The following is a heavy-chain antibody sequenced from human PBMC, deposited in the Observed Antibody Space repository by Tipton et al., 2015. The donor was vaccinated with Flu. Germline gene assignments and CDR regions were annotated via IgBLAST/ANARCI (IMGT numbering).Heavy chain of an antibody. D-gene: IGHD3-22*01. CDR3: ASADSRGSAVR. CDR1: GEALSSSGYY. J-gene: IGHJ4*01. V-gene: IGHV4-31*02. CDR2: IFYSGIL. Sequence: GEALSSSGYYWSWIRRPPGKGLEWIGYIFYSGILYYNPSLESRVRISIDTTQNEVSLKLTSVTVADTAVYYCASADSRGSAVRWGQGTRVTVSS.